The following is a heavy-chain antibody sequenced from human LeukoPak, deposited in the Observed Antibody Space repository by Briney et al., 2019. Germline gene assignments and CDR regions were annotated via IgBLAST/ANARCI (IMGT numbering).Heavy chain of an antibody. CDR1: GFTFSSYG. D-gene: IGHD3-10*01. CDR3: AKDRYGSGRQPNWFDP. Sequence: AGGSLRPSCAASGFTFSSYGMSWVRQAPGKGLEWVSAISGSGGSTYYADSVKGRFTISRDNSKNTLYLQMNSLRAEDTAVYYCAKDRYGSGRQPNWFDPWGQGTLVTVSS. V-gene: IGHV3-23*01. CDR2: ISGSGGST. J-gene: IGHJ5*02.